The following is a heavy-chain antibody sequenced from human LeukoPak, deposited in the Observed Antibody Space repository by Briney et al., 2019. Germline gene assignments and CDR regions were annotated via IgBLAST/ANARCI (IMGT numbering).Heavy chain of an antibody. Sequence: SGGSLRLSCVASGFTFNNYWMSWVRQAPGKGLEWVANIKQDGSEKNYVDSVKGRFTISRDNAKNSLYLQMNSLRAEDTAVYYCAELGITMIGGVWGKGTTVTISS. CDR1: GFTFNNYW. D-gene: IGHD3-10*02. CDR2: IKQDGSEK. J-gene: IGHJ6*04. CDR3: AELGITMIGGV. V-gene: IGHV3-7*01.